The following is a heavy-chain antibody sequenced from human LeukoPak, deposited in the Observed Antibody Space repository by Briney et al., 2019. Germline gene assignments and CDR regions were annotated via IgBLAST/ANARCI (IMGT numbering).Heavy chain of an antibody. D-gene: IGHD3-22*01. J-gene: IGHJ6*02. Sequence: ASVKVSCKASGYTFTSYGISWVRQAPGQGLEWMGWISAYNGNTNYAQKLQGRVTMTTDTSTSTAYMELRSLRSDDTAVYYCAREPYYYDSSGYNYHYYGMDVWGQGTTVTVSS. V-gene: IGHV1-18*01. CDR1: GYTFTSYG. CDR3: AREPYYYDSSGYNYHYYGMDV. CDR2: ISAYNGNT.